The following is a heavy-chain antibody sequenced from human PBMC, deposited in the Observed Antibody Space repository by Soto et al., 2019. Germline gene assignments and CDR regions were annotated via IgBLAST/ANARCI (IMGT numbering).Heavy chain of an antibody. V-gene: IGHV3-33*01. Sequence: QVQLVESGGGVVQPGRSLRLSCAASGFTFSSYGMHWVRQAPGKGLEWVAVIWYDGSNKYYADSVKGRFTISRDNSKNTLYLQMNSLRAEDTAVYYCAREVVRGVSRDYDYGMDVWGQGTTVTVSS. D-gene: IGHD3-10*01. CDR3: AREVVRGVSRDYDYGMDV. J-gene: IGHJ6*02. CDR2: IWYDGSNK. CDR1: GFTFSSYG.